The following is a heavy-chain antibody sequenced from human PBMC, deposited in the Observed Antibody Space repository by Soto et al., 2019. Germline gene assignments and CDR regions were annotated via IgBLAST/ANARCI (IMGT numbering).Heavy chain of an antibody. V-gene: IGHV3-30*18. J-gene: IGHJ4*02. Sequence: LRLSCAASGFTFSSYGMHWVRQAPGKGLEWVAVISYDGSNKYYADSVKGRFTISRDNSKNTLYLQMNSLRAEDTAVYYCAKDIFWEYSSGWIHPSYFDYWGQGTLVTVSS. CDR2: ISYDGSNK. CDR1: GFTFSSYG. CDR3: AKDIFWEYSSGWIHPSYFDY. D-gene: IGHD6-19*01.